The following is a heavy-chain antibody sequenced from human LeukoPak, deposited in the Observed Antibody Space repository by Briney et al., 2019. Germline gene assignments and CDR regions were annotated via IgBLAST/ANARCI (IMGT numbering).Heavy chain of an antibody. CDR1: GGSISSGGYY. D-gene: IGHD3-10*01. CDR2: IYSSGTT. V-gene: IGHV4-31*03. Sequence: SETLSLTCTVSGGSISSGGYYWSWSRQHPGRGLEGIGYIYSSGTTYYNPSLKSRVTISVDTSKNQFSLKLSSVTAADTAVYYCARASTGGSYYNIHFDYWGQGTLVTVSS. J-gene: IGHJ4*02. CDR3: ARASTGGSYYNIHFDY.